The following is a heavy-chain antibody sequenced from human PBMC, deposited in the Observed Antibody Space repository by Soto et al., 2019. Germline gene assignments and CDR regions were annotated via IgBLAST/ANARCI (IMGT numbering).Heavy chain of an antibody. CDR2: IYWDDDK. CDR1: GFSLSTSGVG. CDR3: AYLPCSGGSCYWFSFSGMDV. V-gene: IGHV2-5*02. D-gene: IGHD2-15*01. Sequence: QITLKESGPTLVKPTQTLTLTCTFSGFSLSTSGVGVAWIRQPPGKALEWLALIYWDDDKRYRPSLESRLTITQDTAKTHVVLTMTNMDSVDTATYYCAYLPCSGGSCYWFSFSGMDVWGQGTTVTVSS. J-gene: IGHJ6*02.